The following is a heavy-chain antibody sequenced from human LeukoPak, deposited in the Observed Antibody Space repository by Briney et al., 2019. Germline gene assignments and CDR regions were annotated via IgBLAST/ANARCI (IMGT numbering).Heavy chain of an antibody. Sequence: SETLSLTCTVSGGSISSYYWSWIRQPPGKGLEWIGYIYYSGSTNYNPSLKSRVTISVDTSKNQFSLKLSSVTAADTAVYYCARGGRGPYSNRGNWFDPWGQGTLVTVSS. CDR2: IYYSGST. CDR3: ARGGRGPYSNRGNWFDP. J-gene: IGHJ5*02. V-gene: IGHV4-59*01. D-gene: IGHD6-13*01. CDR1: GGSISSYY.